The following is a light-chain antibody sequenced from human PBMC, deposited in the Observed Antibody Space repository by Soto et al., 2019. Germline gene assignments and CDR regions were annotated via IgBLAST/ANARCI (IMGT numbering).Light chain of an antibody. CDR2: EGN. CDR1: NSDVGSYVY. V-gene: IGLV2-14*01. J-gene: IGLJ1*01. Sequence: QSALTQPASVSASPGQSITFSCAVSNSDVGSYVYVSWYRQHPGKAPQLIIYEGNKLPSGVSNRFSGTKSVNTASLTISGLQPDDEADYYCCFFTGTASQYVFGPGTKLTVL. CDR3: CFFTGTASQYV.